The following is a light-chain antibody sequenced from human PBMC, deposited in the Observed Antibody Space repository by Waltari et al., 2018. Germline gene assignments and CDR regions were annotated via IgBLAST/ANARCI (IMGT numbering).Light chain of an antibody. CDR2: AVS. CDR1: SSAVGSYNY. CDR3: SSYTSTNTGV. Sequence: QSALTQPASVSGSPGQSITISCPGTSSAVGSYNYAPWYQQYPGKAPQLIIYAVSYRPSGISNRFSGSKSGNTATLTITGLQAEDEADYYCSSYTSTNTGVFGTGTKVTVL. V-gene: IGLV2-14*01. J-gene: IGLJ1*01.